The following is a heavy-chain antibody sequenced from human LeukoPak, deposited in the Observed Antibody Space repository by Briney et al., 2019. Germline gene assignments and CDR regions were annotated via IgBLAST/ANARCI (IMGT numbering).Heavy chain of an antibody. CDR1: VFTFSGDW. D-gene: IGHD3-22*01. CDR3: ARERELYYYDSSGYYED. CDR2: IKQDGSEK. J-gene: IGHJ4*02. V-gene: IGHV3-7*01. Sequence: GGSLRLSCAASVFTFSGDWMSWVRQAPGKGLEWVANIKQDGSEKYYVDSVKGRFTISRDNAKNSLYLQMNSLRAEDTAVYYCARERELYYYDSSGYYEDWGQGTLVTVSS.